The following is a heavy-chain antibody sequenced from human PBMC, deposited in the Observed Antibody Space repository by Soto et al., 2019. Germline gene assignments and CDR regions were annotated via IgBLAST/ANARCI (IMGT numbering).Heavy chain of an antibody. Sequence: PGGSLRLSCAASGFTFSSYSMNWVRQAPGKGLEWVSSISSSSSYIYYADSVKGRFTISRDNAKNSLYLQMNSLRAEDTAVYYCARVLAPIAAAAPFDYWGQGTLVTVSS. D-gene: IGHD6-13*01. CDR3: ARVLAPIAAAAPFDY. V-gene: IGHV3-21*01. J-gene: IGHJ4*02. CDR1: GFTFSSYS. CDR2: ISSSSSYI.